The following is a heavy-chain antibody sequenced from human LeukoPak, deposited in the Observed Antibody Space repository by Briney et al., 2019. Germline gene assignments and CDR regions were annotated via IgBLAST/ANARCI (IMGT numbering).Heavy chain of an antibody. D-gene: IGHD1-26*01. V-gene: IGHV4-34*01. CDR2: ITHTRRT. CDR1: GGPFSHYY. J-gene: IGHJ3*02. CDR3: ARGGRWESYSAFDI. Sequence: PSETLSLTCAVSGGPFSHYYWNWIRQSPGKGLEWIGEITHTRRTNYNPVLRSRVTISVDTSRNQFSLKLRSMTAADTAVYYCARGGRWESYSAFDIWGQGTTASVSS.